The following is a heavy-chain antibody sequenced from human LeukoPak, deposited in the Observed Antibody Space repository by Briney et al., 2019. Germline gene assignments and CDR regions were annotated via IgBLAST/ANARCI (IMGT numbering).Heavy chain of an antibody. J-gene: IGHJ5*02. V-gene: IGHV3-33*01. Sequence: GGSLRLSCAASGFTFSSYGMHWVRQAPGKGLEWVAVIWYDGSNKYYADSVKGRFTISRDNSKNTLYLQMNSLRAEDTAVYYCARVGGYCASGVCFELDPWGQGTLVIVSS. CDR1: GFTFSSYG. CDR2: IWYDGSNK. CDR3: ARVGGYCASGVCFELDP. D-gene: IGHD2-8*01.